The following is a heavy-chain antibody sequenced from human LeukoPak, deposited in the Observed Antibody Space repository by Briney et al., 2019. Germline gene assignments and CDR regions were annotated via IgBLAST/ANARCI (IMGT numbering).Heavy chain of an antibody. D-gene: IGHD6-13*01. CDR1: GYSFSSYW. CDR2: IDPSDSYT. CDR3: ARHAKAYGSSCDY. Sequence: GESLKISCKGSGYSFSSYWISWVRQMPGKGLEWMGSIDPSDSYTNCSPSFQGHVTISTDKSISTAYLQWSSLRASDTAMYYCARHAKAYGSSCDYWGQGTLVTVSS. J-gene: IGHJ4*02. V-gene: IGHV5-10-1*01.